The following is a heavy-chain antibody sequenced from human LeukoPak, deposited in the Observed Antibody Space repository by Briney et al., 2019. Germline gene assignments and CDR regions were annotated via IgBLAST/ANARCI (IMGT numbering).Heavy chain of an antibody. CDR1: GLSFSASG. J-gene: IGHJ4*02. CDR3: AKGTRGYSYGDLDY. Sequence: GGSLRLSCAGSGLSFSASGMNWVRQAPGKGLEWVAFIRYDGSNKYYADSVKGRFTISRDNSKNTLYLQMNSLRAEDTAVYYCAKGTRGYSYGDLDYWGQGTLVTVSS. CDR2: IRYDGSNK. V-gene: IGHV3-30*02. D-gene: IGHD5-18*01.